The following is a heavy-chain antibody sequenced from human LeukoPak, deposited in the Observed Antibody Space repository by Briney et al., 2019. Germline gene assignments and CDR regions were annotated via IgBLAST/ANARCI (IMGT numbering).Heavy chain of an antibody. CDR2: ISYDGSNK. CDR1: GFTFSSYA. Sequence: GGSLRLSCAASGFTFSSYAMHWVRQAPGKGLEWVAVISYDGSNKYYADSVKGRFTISRDNSKNTLYLQMNSLRAEDTAVYYCARSSGGAGGYYPHYYWGHGTLVTASS. V-gene: IGHV3-30-3*01. CDR3: ARSSGGAGGYYPHYY. J-gene: IGHJ4*01. D-gene: IGHD3-10*01.